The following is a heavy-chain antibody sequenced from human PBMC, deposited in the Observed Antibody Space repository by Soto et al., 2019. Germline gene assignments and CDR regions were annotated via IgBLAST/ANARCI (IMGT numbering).Heavy chain of an antibody. Sequence: ASVKVSCKASGYTFTGYYMHWVRQAPGQGLEWMGWINPNSGGTNYAQKFQGRVTMTRDTSISTAYMELSRLRSDDTAVYYCARVPYDSSGWYSDNWFDPWGQGTLVTVSS. CDR1: GYTFTGYY. CDR2: INPNSGGT. V-gene: IGHV1-2*02. J-gene: IGHJ5*02. CDR3: ARVPYDSSGWYSDNWFDP. D-gene: IGHD6-19*01.